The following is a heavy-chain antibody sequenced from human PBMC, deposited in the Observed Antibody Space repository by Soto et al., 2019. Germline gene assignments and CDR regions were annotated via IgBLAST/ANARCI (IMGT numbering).Heavy chain of an antibody. CDR1: GFTFSSYG. CDR3: ARDRVEYSSSGCFDY. D-gene: IGHD6-13*01. V-gene: IGHV3-33*01. J-gene: IGHJ4*02. Sequence: QVQLVESGGGVVQPGRSLRLSCAASGFTFSSYGMHWVRQAPGKGLEWVAVIWYDGSNKYYADSVKGRFTISRDNSKNTLYLQMNSLRAEDTAVYYCARDRVEYSSSGCFDYWGQGTLVTVSS. CDR2: IWYDGSNK.